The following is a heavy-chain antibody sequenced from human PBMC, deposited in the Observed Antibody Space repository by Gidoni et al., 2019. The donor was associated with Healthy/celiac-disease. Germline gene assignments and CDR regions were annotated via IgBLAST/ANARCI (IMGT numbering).Heavy chain of an antibody. CDR1: GFTFSTYG. CDR2: ISYDGSNK. J-gene: IGHJ4*02. D-gene: IGHD1-26*01. CDR3: AKDPRRGAQRHFLPTRVGYFDY. Sequence: QVQLVESGGGVVQPGRSLSISCAASGFTFSTYGLHWVRQAPGKGLEWVAVISYDGSNKYYADSVKGRFTISRDNSKNTLYLQMNSLRAEDTAVYYCAKDPRRGAQRHFLPTRVGYFDYWGQGTLVTVSS. V-gene: IGHV3-30*18.